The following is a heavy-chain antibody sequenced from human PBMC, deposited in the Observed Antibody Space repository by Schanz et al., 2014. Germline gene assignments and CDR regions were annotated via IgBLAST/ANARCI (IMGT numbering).Heavy chain of an antibody. V-gene: IGHV3-53*01. CDR2: MYINSGST. D-gene: IGHD6-19*01. J-gene: IGHJ6*02. Sequence: EVQLVESGGGLIQPGGSLRLSCAVSGFTVNTNYMSWVRQAPGKGLEWISSMYINSGSTQYADSVKGRFIISRDSSKNTLFLQMNSLRAEDTAVYYCARDADLSIAVAGTSYYAMDVWGQGTTVTVS. CDR3: ARDADLSIAVAGTSYYAMDV. CDR1: GFTVNTNY.